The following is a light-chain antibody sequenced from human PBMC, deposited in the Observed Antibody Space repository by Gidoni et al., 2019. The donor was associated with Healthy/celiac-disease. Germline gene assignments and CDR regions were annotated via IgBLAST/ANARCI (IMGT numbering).Light chain of an antibody. CDR1: QSISSY. V-gene: IGKV1-39*01. Sequence: DIQMTQSPSSLAASVGDRVTIPCRASQSISSYLNWYQQKPGKAPKLLIYAASSFQSGVPSRFSGSGSGTDFTLTSSSLQPEDFATYYCQQSYSTPYTFXXXTKLENK. CDR3: QQSYSTPYT. J-gene: IGKJ2*01. CDR2: AAS.